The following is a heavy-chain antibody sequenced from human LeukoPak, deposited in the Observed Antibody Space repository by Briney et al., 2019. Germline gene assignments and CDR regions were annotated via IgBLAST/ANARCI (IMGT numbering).Heavy chain of an antibody. CDR1: GGSIRNYY. Sequence: SETLSLTCTVSGGSIRNYYWSWIRQPPGKGLEWIGYIYYSGSTNYNPSLKSRVTISVDTSKNQFSLKLSSVTAADTAVYYCARMLPGDYWGQGTLVTVSS. CDR2: IYYSGST. V-gene: IGHV4-59*12. CDR3: ARMLPGDY. D-gene: IGHD2-15*01. J-gene: IGHJ4*02.